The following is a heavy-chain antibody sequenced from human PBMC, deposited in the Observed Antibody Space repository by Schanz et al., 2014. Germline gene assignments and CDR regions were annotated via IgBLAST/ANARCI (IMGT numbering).Heavy chain of an antibody. Sequence: EVQLVESGGGLVQPGGSLSLSCAASGFTFSNYAMSWVRQAPGKGLEWVANIKQDGSERYYVDSVKGRFTISRDNAKNSLYLQMNSLRAEDTAVYYCERFQSPHQPFDYWGQGTLVTVSS. CDR1: GFTFSNYA. V-gene: IGHV3-7*01. CDR3: ERFQSPHQPFDY. J-gene: IGHJ4*02. D-gene: IGHD2-2*01. CDR2: IKQDGSER.